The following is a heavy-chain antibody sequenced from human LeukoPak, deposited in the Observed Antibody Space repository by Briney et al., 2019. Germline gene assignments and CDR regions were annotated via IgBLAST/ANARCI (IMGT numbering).Heavy chain of an antibody. CDR3: ARHECGGDCYYDAFDI. Sequence: SETLSLACTVSGGSIRRYYWSWIRQPPGKGLEWIGYIHYSGRTNYNPSLKSRVTISVDTSKDQSSLTLGSVTAADTAVYYCARHECGGDCYYDAFDIWGQGTLVTVSS. CDR2: IHYSGRT. D-gene: IGHD2-21*02. J-gene: IGHJ3*02. CDR1: GGSIRRYY. V-gene: IGHV4-59*08.